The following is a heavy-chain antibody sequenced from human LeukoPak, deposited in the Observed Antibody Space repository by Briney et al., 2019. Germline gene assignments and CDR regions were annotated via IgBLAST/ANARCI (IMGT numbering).Heavy chain of an antibody. Sequence: PSETLSLTCTVSGGSISSYYWSWIRQPPGKGLEWIGYIYYSGSTNYNPSLKSRVTISVDTSKNQFSLKLSSVTAADTAVYYCARDPGQQLVPEGYDYWGQGTLVTVPS. D-gene: IGHD6-13*01. CDR3: ARDPGQQLVPEGYDY. J-gene: IGHJ4*02. CDR2: IYYSGST. V-gene: IGHV4-59*01. CDR1: GGSISSYY.